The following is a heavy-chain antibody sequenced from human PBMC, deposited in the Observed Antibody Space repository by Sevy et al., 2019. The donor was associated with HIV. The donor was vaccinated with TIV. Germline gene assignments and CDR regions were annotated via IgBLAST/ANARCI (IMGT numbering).Heavy chain of an antibody. Sequence: SETLSLTCTVSGGSISSSSYYWGWIRQPPVKGLEWIGSIYYSGSTYYNPSLKSRVTISVDTSKNQFSLKLSSVTAADTAVYYCARRPMSYDSSGYPDAFDIWGQGTMVTVSS. CDR2: IYYSGST. V-gene: IGHV4-39*01. CDR1: GGSISSSSYY. D-gene: IGHD3-22*01. J-gene: IGHJ3*02. CDR3: ARRPMSYDSSGYPDAFDI.